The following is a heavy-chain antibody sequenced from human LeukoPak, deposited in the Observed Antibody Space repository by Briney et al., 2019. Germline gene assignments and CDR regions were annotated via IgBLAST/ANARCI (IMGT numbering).Heavy chain of an antibody. CDR2: IYQSGSA. J-gene: IGHJ5*02. D-gene: IGHD2-2*01. V-gene: IGHV4-38-2*01. Sequence: SETLSLTCAVSGYSISSGYYWGWIRQPPGKGLEWIGSIYQSGSAYYNPSLKSRLTISVDTSKNQFSLKLRSVTAADTAVYYCARHEGYCSSNSCYRGWFDPRGQGTLVIVSS. CDR3: ARHEGYCSSNSCYRGWFDP. CDR1: GYSISSGYY.